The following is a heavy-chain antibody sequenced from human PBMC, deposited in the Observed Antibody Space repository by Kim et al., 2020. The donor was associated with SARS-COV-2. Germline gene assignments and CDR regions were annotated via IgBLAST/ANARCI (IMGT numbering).Heavy chain of an antibody. CDR1: GYSFTSYW. CDR2: IYPGDSDT. D-gene: IGHD3-22*01. J-gene: IGHJ4*02. V-gene: IGHV5-51*01. CDR3: ARFGSSGSNWVRY. Sequence: GESLKISCKGSGYSFTSYWIGWERQMPGKGLEWMGIIYPGDSDTRYSPAFQGQVTISAVKSISTAYLQWSSLKASDTAMYYCARFGSSGSNWVRYWGQGTLVTVSS.